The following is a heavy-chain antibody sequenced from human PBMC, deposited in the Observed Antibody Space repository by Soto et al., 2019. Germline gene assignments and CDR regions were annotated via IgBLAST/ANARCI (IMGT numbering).Heavy chain of an antibody. J-gene: IGHJ5*02. Sequence: QVQLVQSGAEVKKPGASVKVSCKASGYTFTSYGISWVRQAPGEGLEWVGWISGYDGNTDYAHKFRGRVTMTTDTSTNAAYMDLRSLRSDDTAVDYCARHNSQWPNWFDPWGQGTPVTVFS. V-gene: IGHV1-18*01. CDR3: ARHNSQWPNWFDP. CDR2: ISGYDGNT. CDR1: GYTFTSYG. D-gene: IGHD1-1*01.